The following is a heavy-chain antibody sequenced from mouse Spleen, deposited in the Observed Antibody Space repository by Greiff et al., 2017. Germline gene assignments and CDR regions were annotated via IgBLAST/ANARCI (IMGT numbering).Heavy chain of an antibody. CDR2: INPSTGYT. D-gene: IGHD2-4*01. J-gene: IGHJ2*01. Sequence: VQLQQSGAELAKPGASVKMSCKASGYTFTSYWMHWVKQRPGQGLEWIGYINPSTGYTEYNQKFKDKATLTADKSSSTAYMQLSSLTSEDSAVYYCARAYDYDRGAFDYWGQGTTLTVSS. CDR3: ARAYDYDRGAFDY. V-gene: IGHV1-7*01. CDR1: GYTFTSYW.